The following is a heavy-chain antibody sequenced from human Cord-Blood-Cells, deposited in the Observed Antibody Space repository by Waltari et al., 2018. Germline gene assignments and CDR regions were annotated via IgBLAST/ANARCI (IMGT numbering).Heavy chain of an antibody. CDR3: ARSRGITRPSITFYYYGMDV. J-gene: IGHJ6*02. CDR2: IIPIFGTA. Sequence: QVQLVQSGAEVKKPGSSVKVSCKASGGTFSSYAISWVRQAPGQGLEWMGGIIPIFGTANYAQKFQGRVTITADESTSTAYMELSSLRSEDTAVYYCARSRGITRPSITFYYYGMDVWGQGTTVTVSS. V-gene: IGHV1-69*01. CDR1: GGTFSSYA. D-gene: IGHD3-3*01.